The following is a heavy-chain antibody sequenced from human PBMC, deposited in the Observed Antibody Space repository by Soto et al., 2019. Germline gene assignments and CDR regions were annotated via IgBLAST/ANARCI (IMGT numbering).Heavy chain of an antibody. CDR1: GGPFSSYA. CDR3: ARDSGEMATRGGYYYYGMDV. J-gene: IGHJ6*02. D-gene: IGHD3-10*01. Sequence: SVKVSCKASGGPFSSYAISWVRQGPGQGLELMGGIFPFFGTANYAQKFQGRVTITADESTSTAYMELSSLRSEDTAVYYCARDSGEMATRGGYYYYGMDVWGQGTTVTVSS. CDR2: IFPFFGTA. V-gene: IGHV1-69*01.